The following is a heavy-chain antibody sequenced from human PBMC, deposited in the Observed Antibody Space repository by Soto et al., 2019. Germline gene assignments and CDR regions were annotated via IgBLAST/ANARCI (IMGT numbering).Heavy chain of an antibody. Sequence: PSETLSLTCTVSGGSISRYYWSWIRQPPGKGLEWIGYISYSGSTNYNPSLKSRVTISVDTSKNQFSLKLSSLIAADTAVYYCARHSPPFFYGSGPWDVWGQGTTVTVSS. V-gene: IGHV4-59*08. CDR2: ISYSGST. D-gene: IGHD3-10*01. CDR3: ARHSPPFFYGSGPWDV. CDR1: GGSISRYY. J-gene: IGHJ6*02.